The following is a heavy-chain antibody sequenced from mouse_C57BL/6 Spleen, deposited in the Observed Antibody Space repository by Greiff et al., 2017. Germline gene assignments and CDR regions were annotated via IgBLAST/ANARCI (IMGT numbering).Heavy chain of an antibody. CDR1: GFNIKDDY. D-gene: IGHD1-1*01. J-gene: IGHJ2*01. CDR3: TTGFINGY. Sequence: VQLQQSGAELVRPGASVKLSCTASGFNIKDDYMHWVKQRPEQGLEWIGWIDPENGDTEYASKFQGKATITADTSSNTAYLQLSSLTSEDTAVYYCTTGFINGYWGQGTTLTVSA. CDR2: IDPENGDT. V-gene: IGHV14-4*01.